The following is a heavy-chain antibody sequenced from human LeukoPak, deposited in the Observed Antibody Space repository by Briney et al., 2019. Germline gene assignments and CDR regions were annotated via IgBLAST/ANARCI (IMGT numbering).Heavy chain of an antibody. V-gene: IGHV1-46*01. J-gene: IGHJ3*02. CDR3: ARVFCSGRDCAFDI. D-gene: IGHD3-9*01. CDR2: INPSGGST. CDR1: GFTFTNYN. Sequence: ASVKVSCKASGFTFTNYNMHWVRQAPGQGLEWMGIINPSGGSTNYAQNFQARVTMTRDMSTSTVYMELSSLRSEDTAVYYCARVFCSGRDCAFDIWGQGTMVTVSS.